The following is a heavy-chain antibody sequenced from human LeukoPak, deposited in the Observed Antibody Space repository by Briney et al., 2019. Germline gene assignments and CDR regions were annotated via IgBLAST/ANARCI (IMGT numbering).Heavy chain of an antibody. D-gene: IGHD4-23*01. Sequence: PSQTLSLTCTVSGGSISSYYWSWIRQPPGKGLEWIGYIYYSGSTNYNPSLKSRATISVDTSKNQFSLKLSSVTAADTAVYYCATVVTPGGPFDYWGQGTLVTVSS. CDR2: IYYSGST. CDR1: GGSISSYY. J-gene: IGHJ4*02. V-gene: IGHV4-59*08. CDR3: ATVVTPGGPFDY.